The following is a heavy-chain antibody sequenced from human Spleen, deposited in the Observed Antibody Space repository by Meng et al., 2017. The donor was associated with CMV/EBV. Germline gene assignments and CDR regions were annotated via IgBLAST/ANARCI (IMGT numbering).Heavy chain of an antibody. CDR3: ARGVVWGNYRYWGFDY. CDR2: INHSGST. D-gene: IGHD3-16*02. CDR1: GGSVSGYN. J-gene: IGHJ4*02. V-gene: IGHV4-34*01. Sequence: YGGSVSGYNGSGRRQAPGEGREGMEEINHSGSTNYSPALKSRVTISVDTSKNQFSLKLSSVTAADTAVYDGARGVVWGNYRYWGFDYWGQGTLVTVSS.